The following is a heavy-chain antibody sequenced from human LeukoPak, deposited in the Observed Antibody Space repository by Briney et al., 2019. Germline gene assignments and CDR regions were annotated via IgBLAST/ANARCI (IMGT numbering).Heavy chain of an antibody. CDR1: GGTFSSYA. V-gene: IGHV1-69*05. CDR3: ARRSQKPRWFGEVMGLEYYMDV. Sequence: SVKVSCKASGGTFSSYAISWVRQAPGQGLEWMGGIIPIFGTANYAQKFQGRVTITTDESMSTAYMELSSLRSEDTAVYYCARRSQKPRWFGEVMGLEYYMDVWGKGTTVTVSS. J-gene: IGHJ6*03. CDR2: IIPIFGTA. D-gene: IGHD3-10*01.